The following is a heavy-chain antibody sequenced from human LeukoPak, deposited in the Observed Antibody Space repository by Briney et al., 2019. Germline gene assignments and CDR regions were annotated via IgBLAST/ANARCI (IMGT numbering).Heavy chain of an antibody. CDR2: IWHDESNK. J-gene: IGHJ3*01. V-gene: IGHV3-33*01. CDR3: ARDREGCSSTSCSLDVFEP. Sequence: GGTLWHAYAAYGSTISKSGMHWVRQAPGKGLEWVAVIWHDESNKYYADSVEGRFTISRDNPKNTLYLKMNSLRAEDTAVYYCARDREGCSSTSCSLDVFEPWGQGTMVTVSS. D-gene: IGHD2-2*01. CDR1: GSTISKSG.